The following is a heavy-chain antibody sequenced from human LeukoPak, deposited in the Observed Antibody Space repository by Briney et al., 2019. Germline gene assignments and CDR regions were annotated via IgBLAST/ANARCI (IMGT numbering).Heavy chain of an antibody. V-gene: IGHV4-61*01. Sequence: SETLSLTCTVSGGSVSSGSYYWSWIRQPPGKGLEWIGYIYYSGSTNYNPSLKSRVTISVDTSKNQFSLKLSSVTAADTAVYYCARGGSWGYYFDYWGQGILVTVSS. D-gene: IGHD3-16*01. CDR1: GGSVSSGSYY. CDR3: ARGGSWGYYFDY. J-gene: IGHJ4*02. CDR2: IYYSGST.